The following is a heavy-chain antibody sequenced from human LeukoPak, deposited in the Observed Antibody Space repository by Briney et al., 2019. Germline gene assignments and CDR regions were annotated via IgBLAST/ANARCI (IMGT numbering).Heavy chain of an antibody. Sequence: SETLSLTCTVSGGSISSYYWSWIRQPPWKGLEWIGYIYYSGSTNYNPSLKSRVTISVDTSKNQFSLKLSSVTAADTAVYYRARQQLLWFPIDYWGQGTLVTVSS. D-gene: IGHD3-10*01. J-gene: IGHJ4*02. CDR1: GGSISSYY. CDR2: IYYSGST. CDR3: ARQQLLWFPIDY. V-gene: IGHV4-59*01.